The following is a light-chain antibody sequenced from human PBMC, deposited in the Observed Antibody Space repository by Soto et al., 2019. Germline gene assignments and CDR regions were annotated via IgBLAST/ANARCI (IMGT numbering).Light chain of an antibody. CDR3: QQSYSTPRLT. Sequence: DIQMTQSPSSLSASVGDRVTITCRASQSISSYLNWYQQKPGKAPKLLIYAASSLQSGVPSRFSGSGSGTDFTLTIGSLQPEDFATYYCQQSYSTPRLTFGGGTKVDIK. CDR2: AAS. V-gene: IGKV1-39*01. J-gene: IGKJ4*01. CDR1: QSISSY.